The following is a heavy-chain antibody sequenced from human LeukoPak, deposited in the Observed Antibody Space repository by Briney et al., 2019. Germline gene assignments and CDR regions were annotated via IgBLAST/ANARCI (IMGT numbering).Heavy chain of an antibody. CDR1: GITFSSYS. V-gene: IGHV3-48*01. Sequence: GGSLRLSCAVSGITFSSYSMNWVRQAPGKGLEWVSYISTSSSTIYYADSVKGRFTISRDNAKNSLYLQMNSLRAEDTAVYYCEPGYCTTTSCSHYFDYWGQGTLVTVSS. CDR2: ISTSSSTI. J-gene: IGHJ4*02. CDR3: EPGYCTTTSCSHYFDY. D-gene: IGHD2-2*01.